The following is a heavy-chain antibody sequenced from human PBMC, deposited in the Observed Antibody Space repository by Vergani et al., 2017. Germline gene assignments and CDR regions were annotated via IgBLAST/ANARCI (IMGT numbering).Heavy chain of an antibody. CDR3: ASYSGVDSEYFQH. Sequence: QVQLQESGPGLVKPSQTLSLTCTVSGGSISSDNYYWSWIRQPPGKGLEWIGYIYYSGFTYYNPSLKSRVSISVDTSKNQFSLKLSSVTAADTAVYYCASYSGVDSEYFQHWGQGTLVTVSS. CDR2: IYYSGFT. CDR1: GGSISSDNYY. D-gene: IGHD1-26*01. V-gene: IGHV4-30-4*01. J-gene: IGHJ1*01.